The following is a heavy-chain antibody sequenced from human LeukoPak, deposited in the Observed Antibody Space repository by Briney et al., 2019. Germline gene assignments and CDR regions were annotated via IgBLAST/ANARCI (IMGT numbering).Heavy chain of an antibody. CDR3: TTASYDSGAQDY. J-gene: IGHJ4*02. Sequence: GGSLRLSCAASGFTFSNAWMSWVRQAPGKGLEWVGRIKSKTDGGTTDYAAPVKGRFTISRDDSKNTLYLQMNSLKTEDTAVYYCTTASYDSGAQDYWGQGTLVTVSS. CDR2: IKSKTDGGTT. V-gene: IGHV3-15*01. CDR1: GFTFSNAW. D-gene: IGHD5-12*01.